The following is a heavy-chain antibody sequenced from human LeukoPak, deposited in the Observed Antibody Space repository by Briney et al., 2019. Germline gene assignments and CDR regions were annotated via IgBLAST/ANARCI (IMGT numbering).Heavy chain of an antibody. CDR1: GGSISSSSYY. V-gene: IGHV4-39*01. CDR2: IYYSGST. Sequence: PSETLCLTCTVSGGSISSSSYYWGWIRQPPGKGLECIGSIYYSGSTYYNPSLKSRVTIYVDTSKNQFSLKLSSVTAADTAVYYCARAPDFWSGYYPDYWGQGTLVTVSS. J-gene: IGHJ4*02. D-gene: IGHD3-3*01. CDR3: ARAPDFWSGYYPDY.